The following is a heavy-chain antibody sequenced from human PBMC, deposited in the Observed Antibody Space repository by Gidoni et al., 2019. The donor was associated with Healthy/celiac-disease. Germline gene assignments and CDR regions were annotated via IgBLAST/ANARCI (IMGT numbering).Heavy chain of an antibody. CDR2: IRSKAYGGTT. D-gene: IGHD1-26*01. J-gene: IGHJ3*02. CDR3: TREELWGSGSYHAFDI. V-gene: IGHV3-49*03. CDR1: GFTFGDYA. Sequence: EVQLVESGGGLVQPGRSLRLSCTASGFTFGDYAMSWFRQAPGKGLEWVGFIRSKAYGGTTEYAASVKGRFTISRDDSKSIAYLQMNSLKTEDTAVYYCTREELWGSGSYHAFDIWGQGTMVTVSS.